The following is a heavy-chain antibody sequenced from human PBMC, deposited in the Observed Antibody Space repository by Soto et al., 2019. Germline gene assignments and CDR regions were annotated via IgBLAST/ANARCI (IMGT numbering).Heavy chain of an antibody. Sequence: GGSLRLSCAASGFTFSNAWMSWVRQAPGKGLEWVGRIKSKTDGGTTDYAAPVKGRFTISRDDSKNTLYLQMNSLKTEDTAVYYCTTDLLSLWFGELFWGQGTLVTVSS. D-gene: IGHD3-10*01. J-gene: IGHJ4*02. CDR1: GFTFSNAW. CDR3: TTDLLSLWFGELF. CDR2: IKSKTDGGTT. V-gene: IGHV3-15*01.